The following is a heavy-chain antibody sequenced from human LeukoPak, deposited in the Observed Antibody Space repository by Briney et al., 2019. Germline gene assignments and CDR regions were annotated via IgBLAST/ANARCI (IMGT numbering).Heavy chain of an antibody. D-gene: IGHD5-12*01. V-gene: IGHV3-30*04. CDR2: ISYDGSNK. CDR3: AREYGGLVP. J-gene: IGHJ5*02. Sequence: PGRSLRLSCAASGFTFSSYAMHWVRQAPGKGLEWVAVISYDGSNKYYADSVRGRFTISRDNSKNTLYLQMNSLRAEDTAVYYCAREYGGLVPWSRGTLVTVSS. CDR1: GFTFSSYA.